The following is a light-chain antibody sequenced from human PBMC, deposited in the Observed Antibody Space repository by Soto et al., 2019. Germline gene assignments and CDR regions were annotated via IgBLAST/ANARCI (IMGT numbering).Light chain of an antibody. CDR2: GAS. V-gene: IGKV1-39*01. CDR3: LQTYGTPR. CDR1: QSISRF. J-gene: IGKJ2*03. Sequence: DIQMTQSPSSVSASVGDRVTITCRASQSISRFLSWYQQKPGKAPKLLIYGASSLQIGVPPRFTGSGSGTDLTLTISTLQPEDSAIYYCLQTYGTPRFGQGTKLEI.